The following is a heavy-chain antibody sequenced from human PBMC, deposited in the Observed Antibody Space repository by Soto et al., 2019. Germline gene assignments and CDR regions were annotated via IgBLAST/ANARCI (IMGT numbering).Heavy chain of an antibody. V-gene: IGHV3-30*18. CDR3: AKDSRVYAVGYGMDV. CDR2: ISYDGSHK. Sequence: WGSLRLSCAASGFTFSTYGIYWCRQAPFKGLEWVTFISYDGSHKYYADSVKGRFSISRDDSKNTLYLQMNSLRAEDTAVYYCAKDSRVYAVGYGMDVWGQGTTVTVSS. CDR1: GFTFSTYG. D-gene: IGHD2-8*01. J-gene: IGHJ6*02.